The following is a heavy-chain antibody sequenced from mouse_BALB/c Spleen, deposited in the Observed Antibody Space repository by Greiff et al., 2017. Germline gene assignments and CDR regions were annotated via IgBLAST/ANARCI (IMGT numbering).Heavy chain of an antibody. D-gene: IGHD2-4*01. V-gene: IGHV2-9*02. CDR3: AREDDYVGMDY. J-gene: IGHJ4*01. CDR1: GFSLTSYG. CDR2: IWAGGST. Sequence: QVQLKESGPGLVAPSQSLSITCTVSGFSLTSYGVHWVRQPPGKGLEWLGVIWAGGSTNYNSALMSRLSISKDNSKSQVFLKMNSLQTDDTAMYYCAREDDYVGMDYWGQGTSVTVSS.